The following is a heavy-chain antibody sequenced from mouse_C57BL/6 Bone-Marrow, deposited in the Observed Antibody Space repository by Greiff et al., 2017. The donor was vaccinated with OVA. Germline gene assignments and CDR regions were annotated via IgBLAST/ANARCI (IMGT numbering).Heavy chain of an antibody. CDR2: INSDGGST. CDR3: ARPIYDGYYDYAMDY. V-gene: IGHV5-2*01. D-gene: IGHD2-3*01. Sequence: EVQLQESGGGLVQPGESLKLSCESNEYEFPSHDMSWVRKPPEKRLELVAAINSDGGSTYYPDTMGRRFIISRDNTKKPLYLQMSSLRSEDTALYYCARPIYDGYYDYAMDYWGQGTSVTVSS. J-gene: IGHJ4*01. CDR1: EYEFPSHD.